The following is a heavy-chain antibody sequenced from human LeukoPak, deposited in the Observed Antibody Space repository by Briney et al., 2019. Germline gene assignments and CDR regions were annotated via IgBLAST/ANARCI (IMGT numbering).Heavy chain of an antibody. CDR3: ARRYYYGSGGRFDY. D-gene: IGHD3-10*01. Sequence: PSETLSLTCTVSGGSISSSSFYWGWIRQPPGKGLEWIGSIYYTGDTYYNPSLKSRVTISVDTSKKQFSLKLSYVTAADTAVYYCARRYYYGSGGRFDYWGQGTLVTVSS. CDR2: IYYTGDT. CDR1: GGSISSSSFY. V-gene: IGHV4-39*07. J-gene: IGHJ4*02.